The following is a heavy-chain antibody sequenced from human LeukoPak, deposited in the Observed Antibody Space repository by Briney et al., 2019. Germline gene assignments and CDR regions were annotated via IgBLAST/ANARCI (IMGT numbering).Heavy chain of an antibody. CDR1: GYAFTGYY. CDR2: ISGYNGNT. D-gene: IGHD6-13*01. V-gene: IGHV1-18*04. CDR3: ARGGSSSSDAFDI. J-gene: IGHJ3*02. Sequence: ASVKVSCKASGYAFTGYYIHWVRRAPGQGLEWMGWISGYNGNTNYAQKLQARVTMTTDTSTSTAYMELRSLRSDDTAVYYCARGGSSSSDAFDIWGQGTMVTVSS.